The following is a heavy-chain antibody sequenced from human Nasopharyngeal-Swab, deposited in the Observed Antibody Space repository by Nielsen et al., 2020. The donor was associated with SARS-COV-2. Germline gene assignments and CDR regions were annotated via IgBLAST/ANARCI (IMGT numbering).Heavy chain of an antibody. D-gene: IGHD7-27*01. J-gene: IGHJ5*02. CDR1: GFTFSTYR. CDR3: TRDLGRWQLFDP. V-gene: IGHV3-21*01. Sequence: GGSLRLSCAASGFTFSTYRMNWVRQAQGKGLEWVSSISSSSNYIYYADSVKGRFTISRDRAKNSLYLQMNSLRAEDTAVFYCTRDLGRWQLFDPWGQGTLVTVSS. CDR2: ISSSSNYI.